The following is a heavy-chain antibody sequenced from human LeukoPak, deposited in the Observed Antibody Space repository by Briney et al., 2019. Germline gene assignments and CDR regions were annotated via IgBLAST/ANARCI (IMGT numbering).Heavy chain of an antibody. CDR2: IRYDGSNK. D-gene: IGHD6-19*01. CDR3: AKGKAVAKDFDY. CDR1: GFAFSSYG. Sequence: TGGSLRLSCAASGFAFSSYGMHWVRQAPGKGLEWVAFIRYDGSNKYYADSVKGRFTISRDNSKNTLYLQMNSLRAEDTAVYYCAKGKAVAKDFDYWGQGTLVTVSS. V-gene: IGHV3-30*02. J-gene: IGHJ4*02.